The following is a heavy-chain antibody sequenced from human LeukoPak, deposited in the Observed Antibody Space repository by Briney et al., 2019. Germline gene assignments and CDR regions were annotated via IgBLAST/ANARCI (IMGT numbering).Heavy chain of an antibody. J-gene: IGHJ4*02. CDR3: ARDGISYGSGSYLDN. V-gene: IGHV3-7*03. CDR1: GFTFSSYA. D-gene: IGHD3-10*01. CDR2: IKQDGSEK. Sequence: GGSLRLSCAASGFTFSSYAMSWVRQAPGKGLEWVANIKQDGSEKNYVDSVKGRFTISRDNAKNSLYLQMNSLRAEDTAVYYCARDGISYGSGSYLDNWGQGVLVTVSS.